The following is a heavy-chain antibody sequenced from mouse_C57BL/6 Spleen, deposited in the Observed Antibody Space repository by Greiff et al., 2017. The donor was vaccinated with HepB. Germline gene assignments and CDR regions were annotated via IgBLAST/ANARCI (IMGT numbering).Heavy chain of an antibody. CDR1: GYAFSSSW. CDR3: ARKYYGNYEDYAMDY. CDR2: IYPGDGDT. J-gene: IGHJ4*01. D-gene: IGHD2-1*01. V-gene: IGHV1-82*01. Sequence: VQLQQSRPELVKPGASVKISCKASGYAFSSSWMNWVKQRPGKGLEWIGRIYPGDGDTNYNGKFKGKATLTADKSSSTAYMQLSSLTSEDSAVYFCARKYYGNYEDYAMDYWGQGTSVTVSS.